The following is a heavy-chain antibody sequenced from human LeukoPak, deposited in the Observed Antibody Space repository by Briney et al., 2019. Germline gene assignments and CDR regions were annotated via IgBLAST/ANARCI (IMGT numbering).Heavy chain of an antibody. D-gene: IGHD6-19*01. J-gene: IGHJ4*02. CDR1: GYTFGTYT. CDR3: ARDLGGSSGWYGPFDY. V-gene: IGHV1-3*01. CDR2: INAGNGNT. Sequence: GASVKVSCKGSGYTFGTYTMHWVRQAPGQRPEWMGWINAGNGNTEYSHKFQGRLTITRDASTSTAYMELSSLRSEDTAVYYCARDLGGSSGWYGPFDYWGQGTLVTVSS.